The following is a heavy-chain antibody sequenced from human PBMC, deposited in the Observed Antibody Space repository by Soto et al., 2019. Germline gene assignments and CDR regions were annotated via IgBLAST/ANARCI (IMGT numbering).Heavy chain of an antibody. CDR2: ISSSGSTI. CDR3: ARDGAQQQLVNSYGMDV. V-gene: IGHV3-48*03. Sequence: EVQLVESGGGLVQPGGSLRLSCAASGFTFSSYEMNWVRQAPGKGLEWVSYISSSGSTIYYADSVKGRFTISRDKAKKALYLQKNSLRAEDTAVYYCARDGAQQQLVNSYGMDVWGQGTTVTVSS. CDR1: GFTFSSYE. D-gene: IGHD6-13*01. J-gene: IGHJ6*02.